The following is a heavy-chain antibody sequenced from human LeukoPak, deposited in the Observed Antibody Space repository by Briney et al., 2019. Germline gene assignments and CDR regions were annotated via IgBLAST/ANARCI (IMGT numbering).Heavy chain of an antibody. CDR2: IYTSGST. CDR3: SVKLPLLWFGDPAVDY. Sequence: SETLSLTCTVSGGSTSSGSYYWSWIRQPAGKGLEWIGRIYTSGSTNYNPSLKSRVTISVDTSKNQFSLKLSSVTAADTAVYYCSVKLPLLWFGDPAVDYWGQGTLVTVSS. V-gene: IGHV4-61*02. D-gene: IGHD3-10*01. J-gene: IGHJ4*02. CDR1: GGSTSSGSYY.